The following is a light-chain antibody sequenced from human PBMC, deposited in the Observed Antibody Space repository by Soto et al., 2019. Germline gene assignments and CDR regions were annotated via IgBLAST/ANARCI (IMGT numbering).Light chain of an antibody. V-gene: IGKV3D-20*01. J-gene: IGKJ5*01. CDR3: QQYGSSPPST. Sequence: EIVMTQSPATLSVSPGERATLSCRASQSVSSYLAWYQQKPGLAPRLLIYDASSRATGIPDRFSGSGSGTDFTLTISRLEPEDFAVYYCQQYGSSPPSTFGQGKRLEIK. CDR1: QSVSSY. CDR2: DAS.